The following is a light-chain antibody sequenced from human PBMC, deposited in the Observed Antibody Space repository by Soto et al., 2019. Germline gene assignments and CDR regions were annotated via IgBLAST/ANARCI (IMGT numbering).Light chain of an antibody. CDR2: LGS. CDR3: MQALQTPIT. CDR1: QSLLHWNGNNY. Sequence: DIVMTQSPLSLPVTPGEPASISCRSSQSLLHWNGNNYLDWYLQKPGQSPQLLIYLGSNRASGVPDRFSGSGSGTDFTLKISRVEAEDVGVYYCMQALQTPITFGPGTKVDIK. J-gene: IGKJ3*01. V-gene: IGKV2-28*01.